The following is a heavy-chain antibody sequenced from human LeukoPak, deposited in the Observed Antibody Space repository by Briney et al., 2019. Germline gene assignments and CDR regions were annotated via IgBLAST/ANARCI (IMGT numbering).Heavy chain of an antibody. CDR3: ARVFQSSGWGVWWYFDY. J-gene: IGHJ4*02. CDR1: GYTXTGYY. D-gene: IGHD6-19*01. V-gene: IGHV1-2*02. CDR2: ISPNNGGT. Sequence: ASVKVSCKASGYTXTGYYMHWVRQAPGQGLEWMGWISPNNGGTNYAQNFQGRVTMTRDTSVSTAYMELSRLRSDDTAVYYCARVFQSSGWGVWWYFDYWGQGTLVTVSS.